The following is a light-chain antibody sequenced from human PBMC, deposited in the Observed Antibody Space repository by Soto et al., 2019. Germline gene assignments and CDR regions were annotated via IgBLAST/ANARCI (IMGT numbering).Light chain of an antibody. J-gene: IGKJ5*01. CDR3: PPYPPLPTT. CDR2: DAS. Sequence: IQVTQSPFSPFSSLRNKVAITFQASQDISVRFNWYQQKPGKAPKVLIYDASRLETGVPSRFSGSGSGKEFTFTISSLQPEDVATYICPPYPPLPTTFGQGTRLEI. CDR1: QDISVR. V-gene: IGKV1-33*01.